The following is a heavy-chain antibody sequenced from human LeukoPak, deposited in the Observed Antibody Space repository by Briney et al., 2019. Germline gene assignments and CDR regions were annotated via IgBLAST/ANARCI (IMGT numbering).Heavy chain of an antibody. V-gene: IGHV3-23*01. CDR2: ISGSGGST. CDR3: AKDLSSSSYYFDY. Sequence: PGGSLRLSCVASGFTFSSYVMSWVRQAPGKGLEWVSAISGSGGSTYYADSVKGRFTISRDNSKNTLYLQMNSLRAEDTAVYYCAKDLSSSSYYFDYWGQGTLVTVSS. D-gene: IGHD6-6*01. J-gene: IGHJ4*02. CDR1: GFTFSSYV.